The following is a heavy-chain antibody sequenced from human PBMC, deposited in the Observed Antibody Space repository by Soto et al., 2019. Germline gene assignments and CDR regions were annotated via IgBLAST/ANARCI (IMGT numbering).Heavy chain of an antibody. V-gene: IGHV4-39*01. CDR1: GGSISSSSYY. J-gene: IGHJ6*02. D-gene: IGHD2-2*01. Sequence: QLQLQESGPGLVKPSETLSLTCTVSGGSISSSSYYWGWIRQPPGKGLEWIGSIYYSGSTYYNPSLKSRVTISVDTSKNQFSLKLSSVTAADTAVYYCARHLECQLLCPGLGGMDVWGQGTTVTVSS. CDR2: IYYSGST. CDR3: ARHLECQLLCPGLGGMDV.